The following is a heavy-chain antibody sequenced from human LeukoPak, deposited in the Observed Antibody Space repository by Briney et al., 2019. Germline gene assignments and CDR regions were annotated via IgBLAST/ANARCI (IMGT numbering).Heavy chain of an antibody. Sequence: ASVKVSCKAPGYTFTAYYIHWVRQAPGQGLEWMGWIIPNSGGTSYAQKFQGRVTMTRDTSINTAYMELSSLRSDDTAIYSCARVSCAGTNCYHGGFDYWGQGTLVTVSS. D-gene: IGHD2-2*01. CDR2: IIPNSGGT. V-gene: IGHV1-2*02. CDR1: GYTFTAYY. CDR3: ARVSCAGTNCYHGGFDY. J-gene: IGHJ4*02.